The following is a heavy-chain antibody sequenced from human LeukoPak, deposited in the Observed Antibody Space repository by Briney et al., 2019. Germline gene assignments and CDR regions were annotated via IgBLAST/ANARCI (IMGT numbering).Heavy chain of an antibody. D-gene: IGHD3-22*01. V-gene: IGHV3-23*01. CDR2: ISGSGGST. CDR1: GFTFSSYA. CDR3: AKDSPPRRPFFVVVVDFFDY. Sequence: PGGSLRLSCADSGFTFSSYAMSWVRQAPGKGLEWVSAISGSGGSTYYADSVKGRFTISRDNSKNTLYLQMNSLRAEDTAVYYCAKDSPPRRPFFVVVVDFFDYWGQGTLVTVSS. J-gene: IGHJ4*02.